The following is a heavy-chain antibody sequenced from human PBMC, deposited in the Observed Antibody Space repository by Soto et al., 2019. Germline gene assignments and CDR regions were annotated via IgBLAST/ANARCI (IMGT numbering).Heavy chain of an antibody. V-gene: IGHV4-30-4*01. Sequence: VQLQESGPGLVTPSQTLSLTCTVFGGSVSIGDYLWSWIRQRPGKGLEWIGYIHDSGNTYYNPSLKSRVTISLATSKNQFSLKGTSMTAADTAVYFCARARGGDSGDYASLFDRWGQGNLVTVSS. CDR1: GGSVSIGDYL. D-gene: IGHD4-17*01. J-gene: IGHJ5*02. CDR3: ARARGGDSGDYASLFDR. CDR2: IHDSGNT.